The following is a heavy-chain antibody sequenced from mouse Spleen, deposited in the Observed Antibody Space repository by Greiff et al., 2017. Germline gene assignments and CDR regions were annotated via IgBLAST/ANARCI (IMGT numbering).Heavy chain of an antibody. CDR2: IHPNSGST. V-gene: IGHV1-64*01. CDR3: ARGGDGSSWDYAMDY. CDR1: GYTFTNYW. D-gene: IGHD1-1*01. J-gene: IGHJ4*01. Sequence: VQLQQPGAELVKPGASVKLSCKASGYTFTNYWMHWVKQRPGQGLEWIGMIHPNSGSTNYNEKFKSKATLTVDKSSNTAYMQLSSLTSEDSAVYYCARGGDGSSWDYAMDYWGQGTSVTVSS.